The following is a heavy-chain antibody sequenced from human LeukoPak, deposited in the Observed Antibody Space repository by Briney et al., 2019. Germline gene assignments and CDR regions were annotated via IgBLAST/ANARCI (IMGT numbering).Heavy chain of an antibody. CDR2: ISHRGTS. V-gene: IGHV4-34*01. CDR3: AREVSPAGGFYYYYLDV. J-gene: IGHJ6*03. Sequence: NPSETLSLTCDVNDESFSTYYWSWIRQSPGKGLEWIAEISHRGTSTYNPSLQSRVTISVDTSKNEFSLKLSSVTAADTAAYYCAREVSPAGGFYYYYLDVWGKGTTVTVSS. CDR1: DESFSTYY. D-gene: IGHD2-15*01.